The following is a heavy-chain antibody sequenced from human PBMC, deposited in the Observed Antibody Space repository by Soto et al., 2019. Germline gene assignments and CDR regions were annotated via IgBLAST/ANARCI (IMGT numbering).Heavy chain of an antibody. CDR3: ARDPPNWNDRVDWFDP. CDR2: IIPILGTA. Sequence: QVQLVQSGAEVKKPGSSVKVSCKASGGTFSSYAISWVRQAPGQGLAWMGGIIPILGTANYAQKFQGRVTITADESTSAAYMELSSLRSEDTAVYYCARDPPNWNDRVDWFDPWGQGTLVTVSS. V-gene: IGHV1-69*01. D-gene: IGHD1-1*01. CDR1: GGTFSSYA. J-gene: IGHJ5*02.